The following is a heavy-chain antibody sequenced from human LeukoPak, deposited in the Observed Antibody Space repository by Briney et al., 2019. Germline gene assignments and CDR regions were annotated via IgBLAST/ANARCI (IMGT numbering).Heavy chain of an antibody. V-gene: IGHV4-30-4*01. CDR2: IYYSGSP. Sequence: PSETLSLTCSVSGASIKSSDFHWRWIRQTPGKGLEWIGYIYYSGSPYYNPSLESRGTISVDTSRNRFSLRLTSVTAADTGIYYCASLMAAGGSFDYWGQGLLVSVSS. D-gene: IGHD6-13*01. J-gene: IGHJ4*02. CDR3: ASLMAAGGSFDY. CDR1: GASIKSSDFH.